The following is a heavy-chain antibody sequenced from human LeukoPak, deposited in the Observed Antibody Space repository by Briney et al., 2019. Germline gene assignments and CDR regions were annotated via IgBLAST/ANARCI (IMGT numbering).Heavy chain of an antibody. V-gene: IGHV3-9*01. J-gene: IGHJ6*02. CDR3: AKHMRATNTYSFFGLDV. Sequence: GGSLRLSCAATGFTFKDYGMHWVRQPPGKGLEWVSSINWNGGGTDYADSVKGRFTISRDNAKNSLYLQLSSLRPEVTALYYCAKHMRATNTYSFFGLDVWGQGTTVTVSS. CDR1: GFTFKDYG. CDR2: INWNGGGT. D-gene: IGHD1-26*01.